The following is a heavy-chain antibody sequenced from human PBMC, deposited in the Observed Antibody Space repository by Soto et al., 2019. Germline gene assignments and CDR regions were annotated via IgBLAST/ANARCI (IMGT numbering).Heavy chain of an antibody. J-gene: IGHJ6*02. V-gene: IGHV1-69*13. CDR1: GGTFSSYA. CDR3: ARLGYCSSTSCYLLLLYGMDV. D-gene: IGHD2-2*01. CDR2: IIPIFGTA. Sequence: SVKVSCKASGGTFSSYAISWVRQAPGQGLEWMGGIIPIFGTANYAQKFQGRVTITADESTSTAYMELSSLRSEDTAVYYCARLGYCSSTSCYLLLLYGMDVWGQGTRSPSP.